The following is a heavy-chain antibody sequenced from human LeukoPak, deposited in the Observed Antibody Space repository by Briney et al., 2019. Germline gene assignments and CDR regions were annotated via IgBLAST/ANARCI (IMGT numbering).Heavy chain of an antibody. CDR3: ATLGAGPTYYDFWSGYSSFYFDY. V-gene: IGHV4-39*02. J-gene: IGHJ4*02. Sequence: SETLSLTCIVSGDSTSGGNYYWGWIRRPPGKGLEWIGGISSSGNTYYNPSLKSRITISIDTSKNHFSLKLSSVTAADTAVYYCATLGAGPTYYDFWSGYSSFYFDYWGQGTLVTVSS. D-gene: IGHD3-3*01. CDR2: ISSSGNT. CDR1: GDSTSGGNYY.